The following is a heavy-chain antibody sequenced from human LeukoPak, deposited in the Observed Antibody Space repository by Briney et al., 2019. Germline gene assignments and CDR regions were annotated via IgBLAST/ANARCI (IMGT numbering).Heavy chain of an antibody. CDR1: GGFISSSSYY. CDR2: INHSGST. V-gene: IGHV4-39*07. Sequence: SETLSLTCTVSGGFISSSSYYWSWIRQPPGKGLEWIGEINHSGSTNYNPSLKSRVTISVDTSKNQFSLKLSSVTAADTAVYYCARGYTYCSGGSCYLGPADYWGQGTLVTVSS. CDR3: ARGYTYCSGGSCYLGPADY. D-gene: IGHD2-15*01. J-gene: IGHJ4*02.